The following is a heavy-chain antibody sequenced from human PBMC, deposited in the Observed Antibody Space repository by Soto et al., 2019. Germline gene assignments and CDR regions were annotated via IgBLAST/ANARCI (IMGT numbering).Heavy chain of an antibody. CDR2: ISAYNGNT. J-gene: IGHJ4*02. CDR1: GYTFTSYG. D-gene: IGHD3-3*01. Sequence: QVQLVQSGAEVKKPGASVKVSCKASGYTFTSYGISWVRQAPGQGLEWMGWISAYNGNTNYAQKLQGRVSMTTDTSTSTAYMELRSLRSDDTAVYYCARGDYDFWSGYRWGFAYWGQGTLVTVSS. CDR3: ARGDYDFWSGYRWGFAY. V-gene: IGHV1-18*04.